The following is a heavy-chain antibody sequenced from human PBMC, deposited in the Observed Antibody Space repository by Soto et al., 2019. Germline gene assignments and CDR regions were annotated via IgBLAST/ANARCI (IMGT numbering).Heavy chain of an antibody. CDR2: TYYRSKWYN. D-gene: IGHD3-22*01. V-gene: IGHV6-1*01. J-gene: IGHJ4*02. Sequence: SQTLSLTCAISGDSVSSNSAAWNWIRQSPSRGLEWLGRTYYRSKWYNDYAVSVKSRITINPDTSKNQFSLQLNSVTPEETAVYYCAREGAYYDSSGYPYTSFDYWGQGTLVTVSS. CDR3: AREGAYYDSSGYPYTSFDY. CDR1: GDSVSSNSAA.